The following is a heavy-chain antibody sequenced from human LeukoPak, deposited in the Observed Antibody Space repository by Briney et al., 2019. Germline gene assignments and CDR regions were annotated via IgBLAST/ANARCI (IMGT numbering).Heavy chain of an antibody. CDR3: ARLVNSSPDY. CDR2: ISSRSTYM. V-gene: IGHV3-21*01. CDR1: GFTFSSYS. Sequence: PGGSLRLSCAASGFTFSSYSMNWVRQAPGKGLEWVSAISSRSTYMYYADSVKGRFTISRDNAKDSLYLQMNSLRAEDTAVYYCARLVNSSPDYWGQGTLVTVSS. D-gene: IGHD6-19*01. J-gene: IGHJ4*02.